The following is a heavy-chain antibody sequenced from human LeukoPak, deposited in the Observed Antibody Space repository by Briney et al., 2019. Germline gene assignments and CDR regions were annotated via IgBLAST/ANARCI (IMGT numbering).Heavy chain of an antibody. CDR1: GLTFSSYA. D-gene: IGHD4/OR15-4a*01. CDR3: AKDWSPQHQTISKGGY. Sequence: GGSLRLSYAASGLTFSSYAMSWVRQAPGKGLEWVSTISRSGGDTYFADSVKGRFTISRDNSMNTLYLQMDSLRAEDTAVYYCAKDWSPQHQTISKGGYWGQGTLVTVSS. CDR2: ISRSGGDT. J-gene: IGHJ4*02. V-gene: IGHV3-23*01.